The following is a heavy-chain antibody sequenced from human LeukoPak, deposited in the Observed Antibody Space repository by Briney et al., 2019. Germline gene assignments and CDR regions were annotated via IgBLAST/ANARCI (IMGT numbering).Heavy chain of an antibody. J-gene: IGHJ4*02. D-gene: IGHD2-15*01. CDR3: ARDGYCSGGSCYSAVDY. V-gene: IGHV1-46*01. CDR2: INPSCGST. CDR1: GYTFTSYY. Sequence: ASVKVSCKASGYTFTSYYMHWVRQAPGQGLEWMGIINPSCGSTSYAQKFQGRVTMTRDTSTSTVYMELSSLRSEDTAVYYCARDGYCSGGSCYSAVDYWGQGTLVTVSS.